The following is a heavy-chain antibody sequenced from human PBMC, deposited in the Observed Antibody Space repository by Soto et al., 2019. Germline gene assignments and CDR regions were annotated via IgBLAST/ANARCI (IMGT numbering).Heavy chain of an antibody. CDR3: ARGYDFWSGYHGAFDI. J-gene: IGHJ3*02. CDR1: GGSISSYY. V-gene: IGHV4-59*01. Sequence: SETLSLTCTVAGGSISSYYWSWIRQPPGKGLEWIGYIYYSGSTNYNPSLKSRVTISVDTSKNQFSLKLSSVTAADTAVYYCARGYDFWSGYHGAFDIWGRGTMVTVSS. D-gene: IGHD3-3*01. CDR2: IYYSGST.